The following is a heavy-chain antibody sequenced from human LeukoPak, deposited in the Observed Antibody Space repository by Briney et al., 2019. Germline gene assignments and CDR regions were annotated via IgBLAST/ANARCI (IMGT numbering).Heavy chain of an antibody. CDR2: INHSGST. CDR3: ARGSPAAALGY. Sequence: PSETLSLTCALYGGSFSGYYWSWIRQPPGKGLEWIGEINHSGSTNYNPSLKSRVTISVDTSKNQFSLKLSSVTAADTAVYYCARGSPAAALGYWGQGTLVTVSS. J-gene: IGHJ4*02. V-gene: IGHV4-34*01. D-gene: IGHD6-13*01. CDR1: GGSFSGYY.